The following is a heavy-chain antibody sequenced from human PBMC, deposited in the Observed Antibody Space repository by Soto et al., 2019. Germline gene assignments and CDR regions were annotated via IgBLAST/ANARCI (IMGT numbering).Heavy chain of an antibody. CDR2: IIPIQNKA. Sequence: QVQLEQSGAELKKPGSSVKVSCEASGGSFMSYSFTWVRQAPGQGLEWMGRIIPIQNKANYALKFQDRVTITADRSTRTVYTKLRSLRHEETAVYYCATSLLLVDHAYMDVWGKGTTVTVSS. CDR3: ATSLLLVDHAYMDV. J-gene: IGHJ6*03. CDR1: GGSFMSYS. V-gene: IGHV1-69*02. D-gene: IGHD2-15*01.